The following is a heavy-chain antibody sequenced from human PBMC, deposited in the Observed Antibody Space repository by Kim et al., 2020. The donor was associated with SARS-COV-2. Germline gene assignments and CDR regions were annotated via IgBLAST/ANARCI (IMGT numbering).Heavy chain of an antibody. Sequence: ASVKVSCKASGYTFTGYYMHWVRQAPGQGLEWMGWINPNSGGTNYAQKFQGRVTMTRDTSISTAYMELGRLRSDDTAVYYCARDQVYGSGSYYNRVYYGMDVWGQGTTVTVSS. CDR3: ARDQVYGSGSYYNRVYYGMDV. J-gene: IGHJ6*02. CDR1: GYTFTGYY. V-gene: IGHV1-2*02. D-gene: IGHD3-10*01. CDR2: INPNSGGT.